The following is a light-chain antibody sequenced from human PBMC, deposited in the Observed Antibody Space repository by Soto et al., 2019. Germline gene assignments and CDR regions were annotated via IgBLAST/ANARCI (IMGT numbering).Light chain of an antibody. V-gene: IGKV1-27*01. CDR2: AAS. CDR1: QAISYY. Sequence: DIPMTQSPSSLSASVGDTITITCRASQAISYYLAWYQQPPGRVPKLLVYAASTLQSGVPSRFSGSGSGTEFSLTITGLQPEDFGTYYCQMYYTAPFTFGPGTRVDLK. CDR3: QMYYTAPFT. J-gene: IGKJ3*01.